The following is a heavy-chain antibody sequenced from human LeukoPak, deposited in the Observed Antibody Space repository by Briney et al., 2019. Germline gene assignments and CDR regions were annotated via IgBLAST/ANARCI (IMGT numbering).Heavy chain of an antibody. J-gene: IGHJ6*03. CDR2: VRSTSYGVAT. D-gene: IGHD2-2*01. CDR1: GFTFGDYA. V-gene: IGHV3-49*03. Sequence: GGSLRLSCTASGFTFGDYAMSWFRQAPGKGREWVGFVRSTSYGVATDYAASVKGRFTISRDDPKSIVYLLMNSLKTEDTAVYYCTRLRQDCSRNSCYYYFYYYYMDVWGKGTTVTVSS. CDR3: TRLRQDCSRNSCYYYFYYYYMDV.